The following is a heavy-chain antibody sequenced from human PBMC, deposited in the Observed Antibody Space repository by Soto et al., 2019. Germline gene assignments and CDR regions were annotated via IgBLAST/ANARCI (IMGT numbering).Heavy chain of an antibody. Sequence: GGSLRLSCAASGFTFSSYAMSWVRQAPGEGLEWVSAIRGSGGSTYYADSVKGGFTISRDNSKNTLYLQMNSLRAEDTAVYYCAKDLPYLYDSSGSDYWGQGTLVTVSS. D-gene: IGHD3-22*01. CDR2: IRGSGGST. CDR1: GFTFSSYA. V-gene: IGHV3-23*01. J-gene: IGHJ4*02. CDR3: AKDLPYLYDSSGSDY.